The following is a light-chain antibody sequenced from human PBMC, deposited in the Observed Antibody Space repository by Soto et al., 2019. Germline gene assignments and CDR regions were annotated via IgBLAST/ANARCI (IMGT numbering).Light chain of an antibody. J-gene: IGLJ3*02. Sequence: QAVVTQEPSLTVSPGGTVTLTCASSTGAVTSGYFPVWFQQKPGQAPRALIYGASNKQSWTPARFSGSLLGGKAALTLSGVQPEDEAEYYCLLYYGGAWVFGGGTKLTVL. CDR1: TGAVTSGYF. CDR2: GAS. CDR3: LLYYGGAWV. V-gene: IGLV7-43*01.